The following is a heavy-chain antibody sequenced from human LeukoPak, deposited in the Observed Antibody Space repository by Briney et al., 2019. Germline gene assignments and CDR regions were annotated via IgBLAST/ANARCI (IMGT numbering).Heavy chain of an antibody. V-gene: IGHV3-30*04. CDR1: GFTFSRYA. D-gene: IGHD3-16*01. J-gene: IGHJ4*02. CDR3: ASAENGGYFDY. CDR2: ISYDGSNK. Sequence: GGPLRLSCAASGFTFSRYAMHWVRQAPGTALEWVAVISYDGSNKYYADSVKGRFTISRDNSKNTLYLQMNSLRAEDTAVYYCASAENGGYFDYWGQGALVTVSS.